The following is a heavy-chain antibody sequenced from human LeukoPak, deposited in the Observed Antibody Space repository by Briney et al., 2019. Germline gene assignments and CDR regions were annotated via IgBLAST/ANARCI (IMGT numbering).Heavy chain of an antibody. V-gene: IGHV4-34*01. CDR3: AREVWYYDSSGYFDYFDY. Sequence: SETLSLTCAVCGGSFSGYYWSWIRQPPGKGLEGIGEINHSGSTNYNPPLKSRVTISVDTSKNQSSLKLSSVTAADTAVYYCAREVWYYDSSGYFDYFDYWGQGTLVTVSS. CDR2: INHSGST. CDR1: GGSFSGYY. D-gene: IGHD3-22*01. J-gene: IGHJ4*02.